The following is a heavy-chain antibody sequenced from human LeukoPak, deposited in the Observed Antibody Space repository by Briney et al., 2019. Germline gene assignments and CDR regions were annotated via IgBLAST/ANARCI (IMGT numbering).Heavy chain of an antibody. J-gene: IGHJ4*02. CDR1: GFPFSIYE. CDR3: ALLAVASDFDY. Sequence: GGSLRLSYAVSGFPFSIYEMNWVRRAPGKGLEWVSNIGSSGTTIYYADSVKGRFSISRDNVKNSLYLQMNSLRVEDTAVYYCALLAVASDFDYWGQGALVTVSS. D-gene: IGHD6-19*01. CDR2: IGSSGTTI. V-gene: IGHV3-48*03.